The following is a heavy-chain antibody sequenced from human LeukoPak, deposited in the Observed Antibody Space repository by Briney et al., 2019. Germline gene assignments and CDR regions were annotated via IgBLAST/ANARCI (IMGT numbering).Heavy chain of an antibody. CDR3: ARDLYGSGSN. CDR1: GFTFSSYA. J-gene: IGHJ4*02. CDR2: ISYDGSNK. Sequence: GGSLRLSCAASGFTFSSYAMRWVRQAPGKGLEWVAVISYDGSNKYYADSVKGRFTISRDNSKNTLYLQMNSLRAEDTAVYYCARDLYGSGSNWGQGTLVTVSS. V-gene: IGHV3-30-3*01. D-gene: IGHD3-10*01.